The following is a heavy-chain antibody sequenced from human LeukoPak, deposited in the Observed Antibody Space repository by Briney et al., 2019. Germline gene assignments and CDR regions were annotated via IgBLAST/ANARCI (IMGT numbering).Heavy chain of an antibody. J-gene: IGHJ3*02. CDR2: INPNSGGT. CDR1: GYTFTGYY. V-gene: IGHV1-2*02. Sequence: ASVKVSCKASGYTFTGYYMHWVRQAPGQGLEWMGWINPNSGGTNYAQKFQGRVTMTRDTSISTAYMELSRLRSDDTAVYYCARELAKLRAFDIWGQGTMVTVSS. CDR3: ARELAKLRAFDI. D-gene: IGHD3-3*02.